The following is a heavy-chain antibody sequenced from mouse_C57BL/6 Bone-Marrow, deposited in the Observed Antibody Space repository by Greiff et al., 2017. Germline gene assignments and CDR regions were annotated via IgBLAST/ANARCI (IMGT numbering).Heavy chain of an antibody. Sequence: EVNVVESGGDLVKPGGSLKLSCAASGFTFSSYGMSWVRQTPDKRLEWVATISSGGSYTYYPDSVKGRFTISRDNAKNTLYLQRSSLKSEDTAMYYCARLGGYDGAWFAYWGQGTLVTVSA. V-gene: IGHV5-6*01. CDR1: GFTFSSYG. D-gene: IGHD2-2*01. J-gene: IGHJ3*01. CDR2: ISSGGSYT. CDR3: ARLGGYDGAWFAY.